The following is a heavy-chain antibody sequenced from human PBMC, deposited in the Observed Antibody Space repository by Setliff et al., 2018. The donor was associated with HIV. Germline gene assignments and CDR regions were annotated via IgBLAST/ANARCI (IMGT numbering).Heavy chain of an antibody. CDR3: TTTYVRDDYNFDF. D-gene: IGHD4-4*01. J-gene: IGHJ4*02. CDR1: GHNSDFC. V-gene: IGHV1-69-2*01. Sequence: GASVKVSCKASGHNSDFCIHWVQQAPGGRLAWMGRIFLRNGETRYSENFQGRLTITADTSIDTAYMDLSSLRSEDTAVYYCTTTYVRDDYNFDFWGQGSPVTVSS. CDR2: IFLRNGET.